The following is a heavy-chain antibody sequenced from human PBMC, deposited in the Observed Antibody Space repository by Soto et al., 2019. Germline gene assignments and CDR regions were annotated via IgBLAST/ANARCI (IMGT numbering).Heavy chain of an antibody. D-gene: IGHD3-3*01. V-gene: IGHV4-34*01. Sequence: PPETRSVSCAGYGGSLRGYYWSWIRQPPGKGLEGIGEINHSGSTNYNPSLKRRVTISVDTSKNQFSLKLSSVTAAETAVDYGGRHSYRFSFFGVVRLVLDFWGQGTTVTVSS. CDR3: GRHSYRFSFFGVVRLVLDF. CDR2: INHSGST. J-gene: IGHJ6*02. CDR1: GGSLRGYY.